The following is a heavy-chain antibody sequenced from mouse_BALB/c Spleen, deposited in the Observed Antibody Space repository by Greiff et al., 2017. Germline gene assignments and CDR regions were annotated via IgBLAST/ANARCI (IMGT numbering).Heavy chain of an antibody. CDR2: ISYSGST. V-gene: IGHV3-8*02. J-gene: IGHJ2*01. Sequence: VQLQQSGPSLVKPSQTLSLTCSVTGDSITSCYWNWIRKFPGNKLEYMGYISYSGSTYYNPSLKSRISITRDTSKNQYYLQLNSVTTEDTATYYCARGDRYDYFDYWGQGTTLTVSS. CDR3: ARGDRYDYFDY. D-gene: IGHD2-14*01. CDR1: GDSITSCY.